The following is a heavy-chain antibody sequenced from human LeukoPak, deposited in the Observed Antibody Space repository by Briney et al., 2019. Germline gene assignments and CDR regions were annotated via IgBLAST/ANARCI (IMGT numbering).Heavy chain of an antibody. CDR1: GYTFIGYW. CDR2: ISPSGGST. D-gene: IGHD5-24*01. CDR3: ARDNSVRDEAWWFSP. Sequence: ASVKLSCKAFGYTFIGYWMHWVRQAPGQGPEWMGVISPSGGSTIYAQKFKGRVTLTRDMSTSKDYLELSSLRSEDTAVYYCARDNSVRDEAWWFSPWGQGTLVTVSS. V-gene: IGHV1-46*01. J-gene: IGHJ5*02.